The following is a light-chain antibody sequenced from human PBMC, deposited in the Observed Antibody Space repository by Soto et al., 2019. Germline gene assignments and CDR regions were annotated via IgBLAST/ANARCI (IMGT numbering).Light chain of an antibody. CDR3: CSLAGGNIFRV. J-gene: IGLJ3*02. CDR1: SSDVGGYNY. CDR2: DVS. V-gene: IGLV2-11*01. Sequence: QSALTQPRSVSGSPGQSVTISCTGTSSDVGGYNYVSWYQHHPGKAPKLIIFDVSSRPSGVPDRFSGSKSGNTAYLTISGLQAEDEGDYYCCSLAGGNIFRVFGGGTKLTVL.